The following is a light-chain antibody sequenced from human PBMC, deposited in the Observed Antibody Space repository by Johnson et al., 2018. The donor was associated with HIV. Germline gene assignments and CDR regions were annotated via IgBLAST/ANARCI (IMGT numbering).Light chain of an antibody. CDR3: GTWDSSLTVYV. CDR2: DNN. Sequence: QSVLTQPPSVSAAPGQTVTISCSGSSSNVGSSFVSWYRQVPGTAPKLLIYDNNKRPSGIPGRFSGSKSVPSATLGITGLQTGDEADFSCGTWDSSLTVYVFGTGTKVTGL. J-gene: IGLJ1*01. V-gene: IGLV1-51*01. CDR1: SSNVGSSF.